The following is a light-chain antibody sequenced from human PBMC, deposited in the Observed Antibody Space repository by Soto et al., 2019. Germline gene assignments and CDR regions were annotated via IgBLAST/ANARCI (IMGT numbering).Light chain of an antibody. CDR2: EVT. Sequence: QSALTQPPSASGSPGQSATISCTGTSSDVGGYNSVSWFQQRPGKAPKLLIYEVTKRPSGVPDRFSGSKSGNTASLTVSGLQAEDEADYYCSSHSGSSNFYVFETGTKVTVL. CDR3: SSHSGSSNFYV. V-gene: IGLV2-8*01. J-gene: IGLJ1*01. CDR1: SSDVGGYNS.